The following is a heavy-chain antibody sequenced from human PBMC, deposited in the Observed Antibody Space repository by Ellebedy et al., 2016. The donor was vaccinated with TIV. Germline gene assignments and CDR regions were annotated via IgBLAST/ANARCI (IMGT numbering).Heavy chain of an antibody. CDR1: GFTFSNYW. CDR3: AKEIGGGGSY. J-gene: IGHJ4*02. D-gene: IGHD3-10*01. Sequence: GGSLRLSXAASGFTFSNYWMSWVRQTPGKGLEWVANIKQDGSEKYYVDSVKGRFSISRDNAKNSLYLQMDSLRAEDTAVYYCAKEIGGGGSYWGQGNLVTVSS. V-gene: IGHV3-7*01. CDR2: IKQDGSEK.